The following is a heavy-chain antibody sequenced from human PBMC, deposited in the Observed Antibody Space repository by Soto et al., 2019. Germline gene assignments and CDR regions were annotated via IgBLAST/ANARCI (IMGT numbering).Heavy chain of an antibody. CDR1: GGSISSFY. V-gene: IGHV4-59*01. CDR3: VRETLRWFDP. CDR2: IYYTGST. J-gene: IGHJ5*02. Sequence: PSETLSLTCTISGGSISSFYWNWIRQPPGKGLEWIGYIYYTGSTNYNPALKSRVTMSVDTSKNQFSLKLSSVTAADTAVYYCVRETLRWFDPWGQGTLVTVSS.